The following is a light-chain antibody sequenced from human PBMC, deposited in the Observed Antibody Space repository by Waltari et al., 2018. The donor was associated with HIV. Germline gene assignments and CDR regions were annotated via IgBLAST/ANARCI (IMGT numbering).Light chain of an antibody. CDR2: AAS. CDR3: QQYYSYPRT. Sequence: AIRMTQSPSSFSASTGDRVTITCRASQGISSYLAWYQQKPGKAPKLLIYAASTLQSGVPSRFSGGGSGTDFTLTISCLQSEDFATYYCQQYYSYPRTFGQGTKLEIK. V-gene: IGKV1-8*01. CDR1: QGISSY. J-gene: IGKJ2*01.